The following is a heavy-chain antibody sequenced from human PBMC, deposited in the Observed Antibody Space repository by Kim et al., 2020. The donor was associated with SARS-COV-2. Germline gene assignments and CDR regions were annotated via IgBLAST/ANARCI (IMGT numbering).Heavy chain of an antibody. V-gene: IGHV3-74*01. CDR1: GFAFSAFW. D-gene: IGHD3-3*01. CDR3: VKGREWLEGPPDL. Sequence: GGSLRLSCAASGFAFSAFWMHWVRQVPGKRPEWVARINGDGSSTTYADSVKGRLTISRDNAKKTLHLQMSGLRVEDTAVYYCVKGREWLEGPPDLWGQGTLVTVST. CDR2: INGDGSST. J-gene: IGHJ5*02.